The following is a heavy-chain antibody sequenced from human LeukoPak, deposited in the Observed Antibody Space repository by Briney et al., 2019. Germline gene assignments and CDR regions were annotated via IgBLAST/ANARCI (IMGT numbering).Heavy chain of an antibody. Sequence: SQTLSLTCAISGDSVSSNSATWNWIMQSPSRGLEWLGRTYYRSKWYSDYAVSVKSRITINPDTSKNQFSLKLSSVIAADTAVYYCARGTGYSYPFDYWGQGTLVTVSS. J-gene: IGHJ4*02. CDR1: GDSVSSNSAT. D-gene: IGHD5-18*01. CDR3: ARGTGYSYPFDY. CDR2: TYYRSKWYS. V-gene: IGHV6-1*01.